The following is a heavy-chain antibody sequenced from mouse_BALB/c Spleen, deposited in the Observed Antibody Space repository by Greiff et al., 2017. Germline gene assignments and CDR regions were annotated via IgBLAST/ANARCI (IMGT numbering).Heavy chain of an antibody. J-gene: IGHJ4*01. D-gene: IGHD2-9*01. V-gene: IGHV1-4*02. CDR3: ARTYYGSSSAMDY. Sequence: VQLQQSAAELARPGASVKMSCKASGYTFTSYTMHWVKQRPGQGLEWIGYINPSSGYTEYNQKFKDKTTLTADKSSSTAYMQLSSLTSEDSAVYYCARTYYGSSSAMDYWGQGTSVTVSS. CDR2: INPSSGYT. CDR1: GYTFTSYT.